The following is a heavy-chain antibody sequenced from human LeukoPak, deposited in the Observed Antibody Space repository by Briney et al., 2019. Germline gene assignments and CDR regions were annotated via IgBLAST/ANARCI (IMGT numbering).Heavy chain of an antibody. CDR3: ARDSGGYNPNY. V-gene: IGHV3-21*01. D-gene: IGHD5-24*01. Sequence: GGSLRLSCAASGFTFSSYSMNWVRQAPGKGLEWVSSISSSSSYIYYADSVKGRFTSSRDNAKNSLYLQMNSLRAEDTAVYYCARDSGGYNPNYWGQGTLVTVSS. J-gene: IGHJ4*02. CDR2: ISSSSSYI. CDR1: GFTFSSYS.